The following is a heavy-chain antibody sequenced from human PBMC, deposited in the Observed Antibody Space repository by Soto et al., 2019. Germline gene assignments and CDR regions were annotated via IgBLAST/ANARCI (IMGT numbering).Heavy chain of an antibody. CDR2: ISSSSSYI. D-gene: IGHD1-26*01. V-gene: IGHV3-21*01. CDR3: ARDRPRGSPRAFDY. Sequence: GGSLRLSCAASGFTFSSYSMNWVRQAPGKGLEWVSSISSSSSYIYYADSVKGRFTISRDNAKNSLYLQMNSLRAEDTAVYYCARDRPRGSPRAFDYWGQGTLVTVSS. CDR1: GFTFSSYS. J-gene: IGHJ4*02.